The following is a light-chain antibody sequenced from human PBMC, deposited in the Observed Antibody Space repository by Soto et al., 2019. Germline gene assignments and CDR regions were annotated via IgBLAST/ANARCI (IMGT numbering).Light chain of an antibody. CDR3: QQYDSSPQT. Sequence: TQSPATLSVSPGEGATLSCRASQSVGSNLAWYQQKPGQAPRLLIYGASSRATGIPDRFSGSGSGTDFTLTISRLEPEDFAVYYCQQYDSSPQTFGQGTKVDI. J-gene: IGKJ1*01. CDR2: GAS. V-gene: IGKV3-20*01. CDR1: QSVGSN.